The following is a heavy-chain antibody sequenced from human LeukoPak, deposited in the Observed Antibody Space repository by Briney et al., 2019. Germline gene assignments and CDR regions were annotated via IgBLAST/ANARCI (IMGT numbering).Heavy chain of an antibody. J-gene: IGHJ4*02. CDR1: GFTFSSYG. D-gene: IGHD3-10*01. CDR3: ARVRGSGSYYLIDY. V-gene: IGHV3-33*01. CDR2: VWYDGSNK. Sequence: GGSLRLSCAASGFTFSSYGMHWVRQAPGKGLEWVAVVWYDGSNKYYADSVKGRFTISRDNSKNTLYLQMNSLRDEDTAVYYCARVRGSGSYYLIDYWGQGTLVTVSS.